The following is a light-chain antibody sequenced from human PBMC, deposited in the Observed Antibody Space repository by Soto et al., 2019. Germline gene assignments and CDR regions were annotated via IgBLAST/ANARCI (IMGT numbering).Light chain of an antibody. CDR2: GNT. V-gene: IGLV1-40*01. CDR3: QSYDSSLSGSV. J-gene: IGLJ2*01. Sequence: QSVLTQPPSMSGAPGQRVTISCTGSNSNSGAGYDVHWYQQIPGTAPKLLLYGNTNRPSGVPDRFSGSKSGTSAALAITGLQADDEADYYCQSYDSSLSGSVFGGGTKVTVL. CDR1: NSNSGAGYD.